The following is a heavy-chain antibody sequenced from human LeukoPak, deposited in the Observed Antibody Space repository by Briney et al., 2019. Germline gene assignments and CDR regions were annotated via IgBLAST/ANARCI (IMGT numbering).Heavy chain of an antibody. V-gene: IGHV1-69*05. CDR1: GGTFGSYA. D-gene: IGHD3-22*01. J-gene: IGHJ4*02. CDR3: ATQTYYYDSSGYYSFDY. Sequence: SVKVSCKASGGTFGSYAISWVREAPGQGLEWMGGIIPIFGTANYAQKFQGRVTITTDESTSTAYMELSSLRSEDTAVYYCATQTYYYDSSGYYSFDYWGQGTLVTVSS. CDR2: IIPIFGTA.